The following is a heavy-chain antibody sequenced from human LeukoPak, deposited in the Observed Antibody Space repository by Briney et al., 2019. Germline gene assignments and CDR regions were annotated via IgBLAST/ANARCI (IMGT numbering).Heavy chain of an antibody. D-gene: IGHD3-10*01. CDR1: GFTFSSYA. J-gene: IGHJ4*02. Sequence: GGSLRLSCAASGFTFSSYAMSWVRHAPGKGLEWVSAISGSDGSTYYAGSVKGRSTISRDKSKNTLYLQMNSLRAEDTAVYDCATVRGMRGQGTLVTVSS. CDR2: ISGSDGST. CDR3: ATVRGM. V-gene: IGHV3-23*01.